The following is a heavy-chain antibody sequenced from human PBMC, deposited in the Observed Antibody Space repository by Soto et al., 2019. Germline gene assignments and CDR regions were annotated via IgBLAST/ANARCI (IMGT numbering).Heavy chain of an antibody. J-gene: IGHJ3*02. Sequence: QVQLVESGGGVVQPGRSLRLSCAASGFTFSNYGMHWVRQAPGKGLEWLAVILNDGSDQNYGDSLKGRFTISRDNSKNTLYLQINSLRVEDTAVYYCARDDDRPDNGLDMWGQGTKVTVSS. CDR2: ILNDGSDQ. D-gene: IGHD2-8*01. CDR1: GFTFSNYG. V-gene: IGHV3-33*05. CDR3: ARDDDRPDNGLDM.